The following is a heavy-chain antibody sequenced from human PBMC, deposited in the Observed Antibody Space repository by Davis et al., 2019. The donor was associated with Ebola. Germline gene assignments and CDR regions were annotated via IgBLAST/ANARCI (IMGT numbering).Heavy chain of an antibody. CDR1: GFTFSTYD. J-gene: IGHJ4*02. CDR3: AKSHCSGGSCPYYFDF. CDR2: IGTAGDT. V-gene: IGHV3-13*01. D-gene: IGHD2-15*01. Sequence: PGGSLRLSCEASGFTFSTYDMHWVRQATGKGLEWVSAIGTAGDTYYPGSVKGRFTISRQNAKNSLYLQMNSLRAGDTAVYYCAKSHCSGGSCPYYFDFWGQGTQVTVSS.